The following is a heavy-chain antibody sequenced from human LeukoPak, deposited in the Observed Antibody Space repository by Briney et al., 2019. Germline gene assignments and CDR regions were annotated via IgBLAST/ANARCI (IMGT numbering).Heavy chain of an antibody. CDR1: GFTFSSYS. D-gene: IGHD3-16*01. Sequence: GGSLRLSCAASGFTFSSYSMNWVRQAPGKGLEWVSYISSSSTYIYYADSVKGRFTISRDNSKNTLYLQMNSLRAEDTAVYYCARGGGRAFDIWGQGTMVTVSS. V-gene: IGHV3-21*01. CDR2: ISSSSTYI. J-gene: IGHJ3*02. CDR3: ARGGGRAFDI.